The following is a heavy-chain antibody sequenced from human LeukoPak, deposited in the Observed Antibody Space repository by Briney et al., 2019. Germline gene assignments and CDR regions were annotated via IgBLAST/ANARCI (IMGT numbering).Heavy chain of an antibody. D-gene: IGHD3-10*01. Sequence: GGSLRLSCAASGFTVSSNYMSWVRQAPGKGLEWVSVIYSGGSTYYAASVKGRFTISRDNSKNTLYLQMNSLRAEDTAVYYCASGSGSYRTPHYYMDVWGTGTTVTVSS. CDR3: ASGSGSYRTPHYYMDV. J-gene: IGHJ6*03. CDR2: IYSGGST. V-gene: IGHV3-53*01. CDR1: GFTVSSNY.